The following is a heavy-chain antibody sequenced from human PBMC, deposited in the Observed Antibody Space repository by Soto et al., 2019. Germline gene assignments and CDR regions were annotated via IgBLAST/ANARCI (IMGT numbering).Heavy chain of an antibody. D-gene: IGHD3-22*01. Sequence: ASVKVSCKASGGTFSSYAISWVRQAPGQGLEWMGGIIPIFGTANYAQKFQGRVTITADESTSTAYMELSSLRSEDTAVYYCAGDLVDINYYYGMDVWGQGTTVTVSS. CDR1: GGTFSSYA. V-gene: IGHV1-69*13. CDR3: AGDLVDINYYYGMDV. J-gene: IGHJ6*02. CDR2: IIPIFGTA.